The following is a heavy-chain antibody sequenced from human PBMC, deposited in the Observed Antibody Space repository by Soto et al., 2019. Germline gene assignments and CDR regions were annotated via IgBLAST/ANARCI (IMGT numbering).Heavy chain of an antibody. V-gene: IGHV1-69*13. J-gene: IGHJ5*02. CDR3: ARDLSVRGVITHNWFDP. D-gene: IGHD3-10*01. CDR1: GGTFSSYA. Sequence: SVKVSCKASGGTFSSYAISWVRQAPGQGLEWMGGIIPIFGTANYAQKFQGRVTITADESTSTAYMELSSPRSEDTAVYYCARDLSVRGVITHNWFDPWGQGTLVTVSS. CDR2: IIPIFGTA.